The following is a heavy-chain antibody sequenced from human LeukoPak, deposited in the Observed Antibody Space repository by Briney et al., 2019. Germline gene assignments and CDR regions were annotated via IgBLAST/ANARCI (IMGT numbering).Heavy chain of an antibody. V-gene: IGHV3-23*01. CDR1: GFNVTSNY. J-gene: IGHJ4*02. D-gene: IGHD3-10*01. CDR2: ISGSGGST. Sequence: GGSLRLSCAASGFNVTSNYMSWVRQAPGKGLEWVSAISGSGGSTYYADSVKGRFTISRDNSKNTLYLQMNSLRAEDTAVYYCAKDSYYYGSGSYYWGQGTLVTVSS. CDR3: AKDSYYYGSGSYY.